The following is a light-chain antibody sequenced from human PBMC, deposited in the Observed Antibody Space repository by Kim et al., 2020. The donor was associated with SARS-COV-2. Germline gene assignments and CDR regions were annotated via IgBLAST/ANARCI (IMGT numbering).Light chain of an antibody. J-gene: IGKJ1*01. CDR3: QQYSTSPWT. Sequence: SSVGDRVTITCRASQNISIFLAWYQQRPGTAPKLLIYKASILESGVTSTFSGRGSGTEFTLTISCLQPDDYATYFCQQYSTSPWTFGQGTKVDIK. CDR2: KAS. V-gene: IGKV1-5*03. CDR1: QNISIF.